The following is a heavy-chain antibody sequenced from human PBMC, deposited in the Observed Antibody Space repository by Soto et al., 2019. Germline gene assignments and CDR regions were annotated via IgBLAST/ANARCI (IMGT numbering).Heavy chain of an antibody. Sequence: QLQLQESGPGLVKPSETLSLTCTVSGGSISSSSYYWDWIRQPPGKGLEWIGSIYYGGSTYYNPSLKSRVTISVDTSKSQFSLKLSSVTAADTAVYYCATSPHTAMATDFDYWGQGTLVTVSS. CDR2: IYYGGST. J-gene: IGHJ4*02. CDR3: ATSPHTAMATDFDY. D-gene: IGHD5-18*01. V-gene: IGHV4-39*01. CDR1: GGSISSSSYY.